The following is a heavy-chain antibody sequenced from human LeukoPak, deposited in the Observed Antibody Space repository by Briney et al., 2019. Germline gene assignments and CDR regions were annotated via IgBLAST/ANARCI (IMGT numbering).Heavy chain of an antibody. CDR1: GFTFSSYA. V-gene: IGHV3-30-3*01. CDR3: ARASERWLHSENWFDP. J-gene: IGHJ5*02. CDR2: ISYDGSNK. Sequence: PGGSLRLPCAASGFTFSSYAMHWVRQAPGKGLEWVAVISYDGSNKYYADSVKGRFTISRDNSKNTLYLQMNSLRAEDTAVYYCARASERWLHSENWFDPWGQGTLVTVSS. D-gene: IGHD5-24*01.